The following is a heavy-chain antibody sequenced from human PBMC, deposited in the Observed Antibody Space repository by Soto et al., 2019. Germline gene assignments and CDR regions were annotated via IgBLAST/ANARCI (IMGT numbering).Heavy chain of an antibody. CDR1: GGSVSSRSHF. D-gene: IGHD5-12*01. Sequence: QVQLQESGPGVVKPSDTLSVTCTVSGGSVSSRSHFWSWIRQPPGGGLQWIGYIYYTGNTNYSASLKSRATLSVDRSRNQFSLRLTSVTSADTAIYYCARYDAESGSNKLDPWGQGTLVTVSS. J-gene: IGHJ5*02. V-gene: IGHV4-61*01. CDR3: ARYDAESGSNKLDP. CDR2: IYYTGNT.